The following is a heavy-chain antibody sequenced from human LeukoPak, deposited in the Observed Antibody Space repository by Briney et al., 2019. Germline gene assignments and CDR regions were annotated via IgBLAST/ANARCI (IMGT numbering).Heavy chain of an antibody. V-gene: IGHV3-33*06. D-gene: IGHD1-26*01. CDR2: IWYDGSNK. J-gene: IGHJ3*02. CDR1: GFTFSSYG. CDR3: AKEVEVGEDAFDI. Sequence: GGSLRLSCAASGFTFSSYGVHWVRQAPGKGLEWVAVIWYDGSNKYYADSVKGRFTISRDNSKNTLYLQMNSLRAEDTAVYYCAKEVEVGEDAFDIWGQGTTVTVSS.